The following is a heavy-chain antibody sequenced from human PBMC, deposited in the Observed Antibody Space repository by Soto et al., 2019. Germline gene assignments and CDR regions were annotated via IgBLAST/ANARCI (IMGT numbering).Heavy chain of an antibody. CDR3: ARGIRVSQLLWAIHYYYYMDV. D-gene: IGHD2-2*01. V-gene: IGHV1-8*01. CDR1: GYTFTSYD. Sequence: ASVKVSCKASGYTFTSYDINWVRQATGQGLEWMGWMNPNSGNTGYAQKFQGRVTMTRNTSISTAYMELSSLRSEDTAVYYCARGIRVSQLLWAIHYYYYMDVWGKGTTVTVSS. J-gene: IGHJ6*03. CDR2: MNPNSGNT.